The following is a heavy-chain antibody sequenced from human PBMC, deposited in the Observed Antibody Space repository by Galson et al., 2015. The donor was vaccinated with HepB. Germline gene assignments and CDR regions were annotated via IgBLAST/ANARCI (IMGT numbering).Heavy chain of an antibody. CDR3: ARVGNIVLAGGLDY. V-gene: IGHV3-20*04. J-gene: IGHJ4*02. CDR2: INWNGGSR. Sequence: SLRLSCAASGFRFDDYGMSWVRQAPGKGLEWVAGINWNGGSRNYGDSVRGRFTISRDNDKNSIYLEINSLRVEDTAFYYCARVGNIVLAGGLDYWGQGTLVTVSS. CDR1: GFRFDDYG. D-gene: IGHD2-21*01.